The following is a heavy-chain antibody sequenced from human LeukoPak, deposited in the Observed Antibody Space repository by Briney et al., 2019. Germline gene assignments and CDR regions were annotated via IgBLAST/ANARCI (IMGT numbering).Heavy chain of an antibody. CDR3: ARASGTNGYYQLPINS. J-gene: IGHJ4*02. CDR1: GFTFSSYW. CDR2: IKQDGSEK. V-gene: IGHV3-7*03. D-gene: IGHD3-3*01. Sequence: GGSLRLSCAASGFTFSSYWMSWVRQAPGKGLEWVANIKQDGSEKYYVDSVKGRFTISRDNSKNMLFLQMNSLSADDRAIYYCARASGTNGYYQLPINSWGQGILVTVSS.